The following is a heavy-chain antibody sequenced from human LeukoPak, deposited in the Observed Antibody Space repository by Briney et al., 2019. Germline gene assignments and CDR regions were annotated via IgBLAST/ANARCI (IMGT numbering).Heavy chain of an antibody. D-gene: IGHD3-10*01. V-gene: IGHV3-53*01. CDR2: FYSGGST. Sequence: GGSLRLSCAASGFTVSSNYMSWVRQAPGKGLEWVSVFYSGGSTYYADSVKGRFTISRDNSKNTLYLQMNNLRAEDTAVCYCAGSELPGSYLYWGQGTLVTVSS. J-gene: IGHJ4*02. CDR1: GFTVSSNY. CDR3: AGSELPGSYLY.